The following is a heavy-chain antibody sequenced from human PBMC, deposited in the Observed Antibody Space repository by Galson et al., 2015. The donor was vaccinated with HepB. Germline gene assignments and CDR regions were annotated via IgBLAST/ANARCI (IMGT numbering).Heavy chain of an antibody. Sequence: SVKVSCKASGYTFTSYAMNWVRQAPGQGLEWMGWINTNTGNPTYAQGFTGRFVFSLDTSVSTAYLQISSLKAEDTAVYYCARDYPPIYSSGWAEYFQHWGQGTLVTVSS. D-gene: IGHD6-19*01. V-gene: IGHV7-4-1*02. CDR1: GYTFTSYA. CDR2: INTNTGNP. CDR3: ARDYPPIYSSGWAEYFQH. J-gene: IGHJ1*01.